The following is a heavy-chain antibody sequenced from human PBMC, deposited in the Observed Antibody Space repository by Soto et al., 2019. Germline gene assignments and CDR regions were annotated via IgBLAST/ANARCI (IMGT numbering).Heavy chain of an antibody. CDR1: GDSITSNSYF. Sequence: SETLSLTCTVSGDSITSNSYFWAWIRQPPGKGLEWIGYIYYSGSTNYNPSLKSRVTISVDTSKNQFSLKLSSVTAADTAVYYCARLGGARTRTYYYDSSGPDYWGQGTLVTVSS. J-gene: IGHJ4*02. CDR3: ARLGGARTRTYYYDSSGPDY. CDR2: IYYSGST. D-gene: IGHD3-22*01. V-gene: IGHV4-61*05.